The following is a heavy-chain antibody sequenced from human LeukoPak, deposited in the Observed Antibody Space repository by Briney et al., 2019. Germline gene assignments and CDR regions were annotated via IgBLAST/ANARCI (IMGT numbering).Heavy chain of an antibody. V-gene: IGHV4-59*08. CDR1: GGSIGTYY. CDR2: IYVTGTT. D-gene: IGHD3-16*02. Sequence: SETLSLTCTVSGGSIGTYYWSWIRQSPGKGLEWIGYIYVTGTTKYNPSLQSRVTISVDTSRNQFFLQMSSVTAADTAVYYCARHIGGGIEDMDVWGKGIKVTVSS. J-gene: IGHJ6*03. CDR3: ARHIGGGIEDMDV.